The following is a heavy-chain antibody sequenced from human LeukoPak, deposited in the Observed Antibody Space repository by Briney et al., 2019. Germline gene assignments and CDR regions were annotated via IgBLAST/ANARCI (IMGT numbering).Heavy chain of an antibody. CDR3: ARDPSTASAWFYFDL. V-gene: IGHV3-7*01. D-gene: IGHD6-19*01. Sequence: GGSLRLSCAASGFTFGSNWMSWVRQAPGKGLEWVAHINQDGSVRYYEDSVKGRFTISRDNTKNSLYLQMNNLRVDDTAIYYCARDPSTASAWFYFDLWGQGTLVTVSS. CDR1: GFTFGSNW. J-gene: IGHJ4*02. CDR2: INQDGSVR.